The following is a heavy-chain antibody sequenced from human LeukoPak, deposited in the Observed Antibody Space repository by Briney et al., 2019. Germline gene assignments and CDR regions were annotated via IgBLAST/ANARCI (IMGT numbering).Heavy chain of an antibody. CDR3: ARDPSNSAGYHAHFDS. V-gene: IGHV1-18*04. J-gene: IGHJ4*02. CDR2: ISCYNGDT. Sequence: ASVKVSCKASGYTFTHHGISWVRQAPGQGLEWMGWISCYNGDTTYAQNVQGRATMTTDTSTTTAYIELRSLSSDDTAMYYCARDPSNSAGYHAHFDSWGQGTLVTVSS. CDR1: GYTFTHHG. D-gene: IGHD5-12*01.